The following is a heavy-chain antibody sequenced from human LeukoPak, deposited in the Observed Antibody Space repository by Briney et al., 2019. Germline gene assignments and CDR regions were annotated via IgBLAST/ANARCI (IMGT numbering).Heavy chain of an antibody. D-gene: IGHD3-16*02. V-gene: IGHV1-69*13. Sequence: GASVKVSCKASGGTFSSYAISWVRQAPGQGLEWMGGIIPIFGTANYAQKFQGRVTITADESTSTAYMELSSLRSEDTAVYYCAHGEDYVWGSYRSDDAFDIWGRGTMVTVSS. CDR3: AHGEDYVWGSYRSDDAFDI. J-gene: IGHJ3*02. CDR1: GGTFSSYA. CDR2: IIPIFGTA.